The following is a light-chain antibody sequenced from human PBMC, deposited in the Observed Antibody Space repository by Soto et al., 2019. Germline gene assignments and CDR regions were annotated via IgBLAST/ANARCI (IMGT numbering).Light chain of an antibody. CDR2: DVS. Sequence: QSALTQPASVSGSPGQSITISCTGTNSDVGGYNYVSWYQQHPGKAPKLLIYDVSNRPSGVPDRFSGSKSGNTASLTVSGLQAEDEADYYCSSYAGSSNVFGTGTKLTVL. V-gene: IGLV2-14*03. CDR1: NSDVGGYNY. J-gene: IGLJ1*01. CDR3: SSYAGSSNV.